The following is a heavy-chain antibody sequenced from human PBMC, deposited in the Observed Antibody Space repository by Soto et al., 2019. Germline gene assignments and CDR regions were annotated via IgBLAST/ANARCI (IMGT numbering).Heavy chain of an antibody. CDR1: GFTFGDYA. D-gene: IGHD4-17*01. Sequence: GGSLRLSCTASGFTFGDYAMSWFRQAPGKGLEWVGFIRSKAYGGTTEYAASVKGRFTISRDDSKSIAYLQMNSLKTEDTAVYYCTRPYGDPYYYYYYYMDVWGKGTTVTVSS. J-gene: IGHJ6*03. CDR2: IRSKAYGGTT. CDR3: TRPYGDPYYYYYYYMDV. V-gene: IGHV3-49*03.